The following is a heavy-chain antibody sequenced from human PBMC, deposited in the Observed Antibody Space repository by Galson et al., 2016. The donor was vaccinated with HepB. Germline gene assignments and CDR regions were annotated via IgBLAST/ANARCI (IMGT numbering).Heavy chain of an antibody. Sequence: SLRLSCAASGFTFSGSAMHWVRQASGKGLEWVGRIRPENYATAYAASVKGRFIVSRDDSKSTAYLRMDSLKTEDTAVYYCAGGVRDYAPQYWGQGTLVTVSS. CDR3: AGGVRDYAPQY. J-gene: IGHJ4*02. D-gene: IGHD4-17*01. CDR1: GFTFSGSA. CDR2: IRPENYAT. V-gene: IGHV3-73*01.